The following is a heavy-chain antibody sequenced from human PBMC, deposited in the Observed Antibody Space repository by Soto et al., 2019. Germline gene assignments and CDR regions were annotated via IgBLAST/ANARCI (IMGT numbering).Heavy chain of an antibody. CDR2: ISSSGNTI. V-gene: IGHV3-11*01. Sequence: QVQLVESGGGLVKPGGSLRLSCAASGFTFSDYYMSWIRQAPGKGLEWVSYISSSGNTIYYADSVKGRFSISRDNAENSLYLQVNSLRAEDTARYYCARVGAVAGKNAFDIWGQGTMVTVSS. CDR3: ARVGAVAGKNAFDI. CDR1: GFTFSDYY. J-gene: IGHJ3*02. D-gene: IGHD6-13*01.